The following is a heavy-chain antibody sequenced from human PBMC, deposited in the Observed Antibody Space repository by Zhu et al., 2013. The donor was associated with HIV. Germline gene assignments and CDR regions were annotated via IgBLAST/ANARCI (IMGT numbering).Heavy chain of an antibody. D-gene: IGHD4-17*01. Sequence: QVQLLQSGAEVKKTGSSVKVSCKASGGTFSTHGISWVRQAPGQGLEWMGWISVYNGNTNYAQKIQGRVTMTTDTSTSTAYMELRSLRSDDTAVYYCARGKDMTTVTSLKYWGQGNPGHRLL. J-gene: IGHJ4*02. CDR2: ISVYNGNT. CDR1: GGTFSTHG. V-gene: IGHV1-18*01. CDR3: ARGKDMTTVTSLKY.